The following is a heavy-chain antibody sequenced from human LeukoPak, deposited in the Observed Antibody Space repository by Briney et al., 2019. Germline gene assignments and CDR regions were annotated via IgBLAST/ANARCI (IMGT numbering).Heavy chain of an antibody. Sequence: GGSLRLSCAASGFTFSSYAVHWVRQAPGKGLEWVSAVSYDGSNKWYADSVKGRFTISRDDSKNTLDLQMTSLRGEDTAVYYCARDKGGYGLDYWGQGTLVTVSS. CDR3: ARDKGGYGLDY. CDR1: GFTFSSYA. J-gene: IGHJ4*02. D-gene: IGHD5-18*01. V-gene: IGHV3-30*01. CDR2: VSYDGSNK.